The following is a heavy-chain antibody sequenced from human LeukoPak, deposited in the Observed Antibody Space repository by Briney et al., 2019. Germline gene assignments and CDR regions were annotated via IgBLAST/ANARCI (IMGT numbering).Heavy chain of an antibody. CDR1: GSIFTSYW. D-gene: IGHD4-11*01. V-gene: IGHV5-51*01. J-gene: IGHJ4*02. Sequence: GAPRQISCQGSGSIFTSYWNGWVRQLPGKGLEGMGIIYPGDCDTRYCASFQGQVTISADKSISTAYLQWSSLKASDTAMYYCARPLNAGGVMTTVSYWGQGTLVTVSS. CDR3: ARPLNAGGVMTTVSY. CDR2: IYPGDCDT.